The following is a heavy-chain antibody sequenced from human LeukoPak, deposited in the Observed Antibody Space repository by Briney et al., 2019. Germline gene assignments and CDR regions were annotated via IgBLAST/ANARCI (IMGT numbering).Heavy chain of an antibody. CDR2: IYQSGST. Sequence: SETLSLTCAVAGYSISSGYYWGWIRQPPGKGLEWIGSIYQSGSTYYNPSLKSRVTISVDTSKNQFSLKLSSVTAADTAVYYCARTGYSSGWYGDYFDYWGQGTLVTVSS. CDR1: GYSISSGYY. CDR3: ARTGYSSGWYGDYFDY. V-gene: IGHV4-38-2*01. D-gene: IGHD6-19*01. J-gene: IGHJ4*02.